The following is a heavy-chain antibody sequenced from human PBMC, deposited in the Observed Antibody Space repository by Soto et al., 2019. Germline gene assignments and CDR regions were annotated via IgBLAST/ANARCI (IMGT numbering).Heavy chain of an antibody. CDR2: IKSKTDGGTT. CDR3: TTDSYETPDYFDY. V-gene: IGHV3-15*01. Sequence: PGGSLILSCASSGFTFSNAWMSWVRQAPGKGLEWVGRIKSKTDGGTTDYAAPVKGRFTISRDDSKNTLYLQMNSLKTEDTAVYYCTTDSYETPDYFDYWGQGTLVTVSS. D-gene: IGHD2-8*01. CDR1: GFTFSNAW. J-gene: IGHJ4*02.